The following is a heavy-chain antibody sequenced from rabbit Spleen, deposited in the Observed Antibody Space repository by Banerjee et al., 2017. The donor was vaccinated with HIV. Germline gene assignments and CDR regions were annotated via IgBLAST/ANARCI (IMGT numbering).Heavy chain of an antibody. Sequence: QEQLVESGGGLVQPEGSLTLTCTASGFAFNSVYDMCWVRQAPGKGLEWIAYIDPVFGATYYATWVNGRFTISSQNAQTTVSLQLTSLTAADTATYFCVRGASSSGYYSLWGQGTLVTVS. D-gene: IGHD1-1*01. CDR3: VRGASSSGYYSL. J-gene: IGHJ3*01. CDR1: GFAFNSVYD. CDR2: IDPVFGAT. V-gene: IGHV1S45*01.